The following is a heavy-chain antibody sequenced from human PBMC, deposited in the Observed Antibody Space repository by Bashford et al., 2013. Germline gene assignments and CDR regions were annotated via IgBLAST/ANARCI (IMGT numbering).Heavy chain of an antibody. D-gene: IGHD2/OR15-2a*01. Sequence: VASVKVSCKASGGTFSSYAISWVRQAPGQGLEWMGGIIPIFGTANYAQKFQGRVTITADESTSTAYMELSSLRSEDTAVYYCARDDGYYPHYGMDVWGQGTTVTVSS. CDR2: IIPIFGTA. CDR1: GGTFSSYA. V-gene: IGHV1-69*13. J-gene: IGHJ6*02. CDR3: ARDDGYYPHYGMDV.